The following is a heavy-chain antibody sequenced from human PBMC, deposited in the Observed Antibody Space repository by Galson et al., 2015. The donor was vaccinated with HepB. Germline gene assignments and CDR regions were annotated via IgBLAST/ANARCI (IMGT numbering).Heavy chain of an antibody. CDR3: AKDEIGNYCSSTGCYQRNY. CDR2: IKQDGSEI. Sequence: SLRLSCAGSGFTFSNYWMTWARQAPGKGLEWLANIKQDGSEINYAASVKGRFTVFRDNAESSVFLQMNSLRAEDTAVYYCAKDEIGNYCSSTGCYQRNYWGQGTLVTVSS. D-gene: IGHD2-2*01. J-gene: IGHJ4*02. CDR1: GFTFSNYW. V-gene: IGHV3-7*03.